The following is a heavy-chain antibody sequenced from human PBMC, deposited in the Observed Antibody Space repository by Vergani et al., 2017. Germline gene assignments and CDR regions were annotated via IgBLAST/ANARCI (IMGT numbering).Heavy chain of an antibody. Sequence: QVQLVQSGAEVKKPGSSVKVSCKASGGPFKNSAFSWVRQVPGQGLEWMGRIITFFGTTDYAQKFQGRFTIIADEFTKTVDMQLSNLRSEDTAVYYCARDGPLGYCSSTSCAIGFDPWGQGTLVTVSS. CDR3: ARDGPLGYCSSTSCAIGFDP. V-gene: IGHV1-69*13. D-gene: IGHD2-2*01. J-gene: IGHJ5*02. CDR2: IITFFGTT. CDR1: GGPFKNSA.